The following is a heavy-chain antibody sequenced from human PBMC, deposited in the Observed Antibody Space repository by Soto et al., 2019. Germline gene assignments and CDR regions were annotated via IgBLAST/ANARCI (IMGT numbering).Heavy chain of an antibody. CDR1: GLGVRNDY. D-gene: IGHD3-10*01. CDR3: VTPLPSGRNYGMDV. CDR2: IYNDGTT. Sequence: EVRLEESGGGLIQPGGSLRLSCTAYGLGVRNDYMSWVRQAPGMGLEWVSVIYNDGTTYYADSVKGRFTLSRDPSKNTLSVQMDSLRAEDTAFYYCVTPLPSGRNYGMDVWGQGTTVTVSS. J-gene: IGHJ6*02. V-gene: IGHV3-53*01.